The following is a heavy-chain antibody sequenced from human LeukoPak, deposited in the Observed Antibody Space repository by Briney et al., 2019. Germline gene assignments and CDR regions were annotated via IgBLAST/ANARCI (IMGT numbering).Heavy chain of an antibody. CDR2: IHPSSGST. D-gene: IGHD2-2*01. J-gene: IGHJ5*02. CDR1: GYTLTELS. Sequence: ASVKVSCKVSGYTLTELSMHWVRQAPGQGLEWMGIIHPSSGSTSYAQKFEGRVTLTRDTSTSTVYMELISLRSEDTAVYYCARDSSTSSLADPWGQGTLVTVSS. CDR3: ARDSSTSSLADP. V-gene: IGHV1-46*01.